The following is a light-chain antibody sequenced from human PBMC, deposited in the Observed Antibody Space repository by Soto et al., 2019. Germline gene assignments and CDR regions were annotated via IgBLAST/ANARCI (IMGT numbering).Light chain of an antibody. CDR2: EVN. Sequence: QAVVTQPASLSGSPGQSITISCTGTSSDIGAYDYVSWFQQHPGKAPKLMISEVNNRPSGVSNRFSGSKSGNTAYLTISGLQVEDEAEYFCLSFTTTSTHVFGTGTKVTVL. J-gene: IGLJ1*01. CDR1: SSDIGAYDY. V-gene: IGLV2-14*01. CDR3: LSFTTTSTHV.